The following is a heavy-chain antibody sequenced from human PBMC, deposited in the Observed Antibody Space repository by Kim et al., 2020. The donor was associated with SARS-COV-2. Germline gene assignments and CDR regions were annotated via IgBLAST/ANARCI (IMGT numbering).Heavy chain of an antibody. V-gene: IGHV4-39*01. CDR2: IYYSGST. CDR1: GGSISSSSYY. Sequence: SETLSLTCTVSGGSISSSSYYWGWIRQPPGKGLEWIGSIYYSGSTYYNPSLKSRVTISVDTSKNQFSLKLSSVTAADTAVYYCARQGVTAWFGELLTNWFDPWGQGTLVTVSS. D-gene: IGHD3-10*01. CDR3: ARQGVTAWFGELLTNWFDP. J-gene: IGHJ5*02.